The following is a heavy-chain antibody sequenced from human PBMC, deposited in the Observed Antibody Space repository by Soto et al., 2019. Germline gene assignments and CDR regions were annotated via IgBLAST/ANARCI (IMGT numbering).Heavy chain of an antibody. Sequence: ASVKVSCKASGYTFTNYGISWVRQAPAQGLECMGWISGYNGDTNYAQKFQGRVTMTTDTSTSTAYMELRSLRSDDTAVYYCARDRRELRPGLSNALEVWGQGTTVNVSS. CDR3: ARDRRELRPGLSNALEV. V-gene: IGHV1-18*04. CDR1: GYTFTNYG. CDR2: ISGYNGDT. J-gene: IGHJ3*01. D-gene: IGHD1-26*01.